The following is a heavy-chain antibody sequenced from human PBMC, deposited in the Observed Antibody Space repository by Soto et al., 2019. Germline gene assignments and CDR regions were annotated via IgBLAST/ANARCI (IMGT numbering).Heavy chain of an antibody. Sequence: SETLSLTCTVSGGSISNFYWSWIRQPPGKGLEYIGHISYSGSTNYNPSLKSRITISLDMSKTQFSLKLSSVTAADTAVYYCARLSSRSGAFDIWGQGTMVTVSS. D-gene: IGHD6-6*01. CDR3: ARLSSRSGAFDI. CDR1: GGSISNFY. V-gene: IGHV4-59*08. CDR2: ISYSGST. J-gene: IGHJ3*02.